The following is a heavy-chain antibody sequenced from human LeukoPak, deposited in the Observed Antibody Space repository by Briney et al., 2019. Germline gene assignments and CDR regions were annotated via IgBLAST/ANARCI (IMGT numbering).Heavy chain of an antibody. CDR3: ARDQIIVATILDYYYGMGV. D-gene: IGHD5-12*01. CDR2: ISYDGSNK. J-gene: IGHJ6*02. V-gene: IGHV3-30-3*01. Sequence: GGSLRLSYAASGFTFSSYPMHWVRQAPGKGLEWVAIISYDGSNKYYADSVKGRFTISRGNSKNTLYLQMNSLRAEDTAVYYCARDQIIVATILDYYYGMGVWGQGTTVTVSS. CDR1: GFTFSSYP.